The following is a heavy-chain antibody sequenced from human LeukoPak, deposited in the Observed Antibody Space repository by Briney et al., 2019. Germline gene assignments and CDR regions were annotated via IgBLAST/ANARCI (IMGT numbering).Heavy chain of an antibody. CDR2: INPNSVGT. D-gene: IGHD1-26*01. Sequence: ASVKVSCKTSGYTFTGYYIHWVRQASGQGLEWVAWINPNSVGTKYSQHFQGRVTLTRDTSISTAYMELSRLTSDDTAVYYCARGHSDIWYSLGHWGQGTLVTVSA. J-gene: IGHJ4*02. CDR1: GYTFTGYY. CDR3: ARGHSDIWYSLGH. V-gene: IGHV1-2*02.